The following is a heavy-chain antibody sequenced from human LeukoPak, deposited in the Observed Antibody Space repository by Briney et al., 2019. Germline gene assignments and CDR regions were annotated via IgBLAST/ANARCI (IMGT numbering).Heavy chain of an antibody. D-gene: IGHD3-3*01. V-gene: IGHV4-34*01. CDR3: RRLTRRVAPYDFWSGYINWFDP. J-gene: IGHJ5*02. CDR2: INHSGST. CDR1: GGSFSCYY. Sequence: SETLSLTCAVYGGSFSCYYWSWIRQPPGKGREWIGEINHSGSTNYNPSLKSRVTISVATSKKQFSLKMSPVTAADTAVYYCRRLTRRVAPYDFWSGYINWFDPWGQGTLVTVSS.